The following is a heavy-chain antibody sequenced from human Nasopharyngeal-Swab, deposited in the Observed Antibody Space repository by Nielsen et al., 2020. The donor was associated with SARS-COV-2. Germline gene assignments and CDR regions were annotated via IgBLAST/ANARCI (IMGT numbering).Heavy chain of an antibody. V-gene: IGHV3-7*01. CDR2: IKQDGSEK. J-gene: IGHJ4*02. CDR3: ARGVHYYDSSGPSQPTKSSDY. Sequence: GGSLRLSCAASGFTFSSYWMSWVRQAPGKGLEWVANIKQDGSEKYYVDSVKGRFTISRDNAKNSLYLQMNSLRAEDTAVYYCARGVHYYDSSGPSQPTKSSDYWGQGTLVTVSS. CDR1: GFTFSSYW. D-gene: IGHD3-22*01.